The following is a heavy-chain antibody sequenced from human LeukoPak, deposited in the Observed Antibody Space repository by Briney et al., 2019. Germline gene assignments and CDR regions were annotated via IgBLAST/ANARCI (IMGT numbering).Heavy chain of an antibody. Sequence: GGSLRLSCAASGITVSRYWMSWVRQTPGGGLEWVANIKQDENEQDYVDSVRGRFTISRDNVKNSLYLQMNSLRVEDTAVYYCAELGITMIGGVWGKGTTVTISS. CDR1: GITVSRYW. V-gene: IGHV3-7*01. CDR2: IKQDENEQ. CDR3: AELGITMIGGV. J-gene: IGHJ6*04. D-gene: IGHD3-10*02.